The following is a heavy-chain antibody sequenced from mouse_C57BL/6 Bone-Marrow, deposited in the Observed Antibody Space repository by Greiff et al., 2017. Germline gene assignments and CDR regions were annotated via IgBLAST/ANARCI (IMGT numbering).Heavy chain of an antibody. CDR3: ARDATVGSSWYFDV. J-gene: IGHJ1*03. Sequence: VQLQQSGPVLVKPGASVKMSCKASGYTFTDYYMNWVKQSHGKSLEWIGVINPYNGGTSYNQKFKGKATLTVDTSSSTAYMELNSLTSEDSAVYYCARDATVGSSWYFDVWGTGTTVTVSS. V-gene: IGHV1-19*01. D-gene: IGHD1-1*01. CDR1: GYTFTDYY. CDR2: INPYNGGT.